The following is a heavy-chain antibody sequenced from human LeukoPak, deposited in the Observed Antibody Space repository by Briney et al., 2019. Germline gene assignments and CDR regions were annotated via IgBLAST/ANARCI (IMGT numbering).Heavy chain of an antibody. J-gene: IGHJ4*02. V-gene: IGHV3-30*02. Sequence: PGGSLRLSCAASGFTFSSYGMHWVRQAPGKGLEWVAFIRYDGSNKYYADSVKGRFTISRDNSKNTLYLQMNSLRAEDTAVYYCAKDKEHDSSGLGYWGQGTLVTVSS. CDR1: GFTFSSYG. CDR2: IRYDGSNK. CDR3: AKDKEHDSSGLGY. D-gene: IGHD3-22*01.